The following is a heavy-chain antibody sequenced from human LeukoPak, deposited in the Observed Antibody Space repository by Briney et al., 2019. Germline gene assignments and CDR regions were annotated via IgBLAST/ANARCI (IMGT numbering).Heavy chain of an antibody. J-gene: IGHJ4*02. V-gene: IGHV1-3*01. CDR2: INAGNGNT. Sequence: ASVKVSCKASGYTFTSYAMHWVRQAPGQRLEWMGWINAGNGNTKYSQKFQGRVTITRDTPASTAYMELSSLRSEDTAVYYCARDCGWFGELLVCGYFDYWGQGTLVTVSS. CDR3: ARDCGWFGELLVCGYFDY. CDR1: GYTFTSYA. D-gene: IGHD3-10*01.